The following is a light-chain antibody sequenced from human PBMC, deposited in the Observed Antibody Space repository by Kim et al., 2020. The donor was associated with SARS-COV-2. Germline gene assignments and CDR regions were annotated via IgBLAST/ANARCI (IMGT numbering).Light chain of an antibody. CDR1: QTCTRN. Sequence: SVSRGERDTLPRRARQTCTRNLVWYQQKPGQAPRLLIYGASTRATGVPDRFSGRGSGTEFTLPISSLQSEDCAVYYCQQYNYWPWTFGQGTKLEIK. V-gene: IGKV3-15*01. J-gene: IGKJ1*01. CDR2: GAS. CDR3: QQYNYWPWT.